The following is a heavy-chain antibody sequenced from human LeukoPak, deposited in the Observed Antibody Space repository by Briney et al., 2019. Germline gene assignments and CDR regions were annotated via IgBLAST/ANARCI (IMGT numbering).Heavy chain of an antibody. V-gene: IGHV3-23*01. CDR3: AKDGGYDSSFDY. CDR1: GFTFSSFG. CDR2: ISGSGGTT. D-gene: IGHD3-22*01. J-gene: IGHJ4*02. Sequence: GGSLRLSCAASGFTFSSFGMRWVRQAPGKGLEWVSAISGSGGTTYCADSVKGRFTISRDNSKKTMYLQMNSLRAEDTAVYYCAKDGGYDSSFDYWGQGTLVTVSS.